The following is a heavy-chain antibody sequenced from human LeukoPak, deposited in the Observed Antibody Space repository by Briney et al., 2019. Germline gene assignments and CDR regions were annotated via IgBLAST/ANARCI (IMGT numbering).Heavy chain of an antibody. Sequence: KPGGSLRLSCAASGFTFSSYSMNWVRQAAGKGLELVSSISSSSSYIYYADSVKGRFTISRDNAKNSLYLQMNSLRVEDTAVYYCARDAGGRTQREGWFDPWGQGTLVTVSS. CDR2: ISSSSSYI. V-gene: IGHV3-21*01. J-gene: IGHJ5*02. CDR1: GFTFSSYS. CDR3: ARDAGGRTQREGWFDP. D-gene: IGHD1-26*01.